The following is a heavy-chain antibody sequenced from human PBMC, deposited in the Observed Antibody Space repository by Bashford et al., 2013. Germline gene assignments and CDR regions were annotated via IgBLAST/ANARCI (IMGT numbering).Heavy chain of an antibody. Sequence: GGSLRLSCVASGFTFSDYYMNWIRQAPGKGLELISHISGSGSAKDYADSVKGRSTISRDNDKNSLYLKISSLRADDTGVYYCAREGPDNEIDIWGQGTMVTVSS. V-gene: IGHV3-11*01. CDR2: ISGSGSAK. D-gene: IGHD1-14*01. J-gene: IGHJ3*02. CDR1: GFTFSDYY. CDR3: AREGPDNEIDI.